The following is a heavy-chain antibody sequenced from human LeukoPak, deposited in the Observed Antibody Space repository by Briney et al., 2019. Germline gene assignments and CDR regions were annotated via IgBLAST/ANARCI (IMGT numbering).Heavy chain of an antibody. Sequence: GGSLRLSCAASGFTFSSYGMHWVRQAPGKGLEWVAVIWYDGSNKYYADSVKGRFTISRDNSKNTLYLQMNSLRAEDTAVYYCARSDSSGYSPPPPDYWGQGTLVTVSS. CDR3: ARSDSSGYSPPPPDY. J-gene: IGHJ4*02. D-gene: IGHD3-22*01. CDR2: IWYDGSNK. CDR1: GFTFSSYG. V-gene: IGHV3-33*01.